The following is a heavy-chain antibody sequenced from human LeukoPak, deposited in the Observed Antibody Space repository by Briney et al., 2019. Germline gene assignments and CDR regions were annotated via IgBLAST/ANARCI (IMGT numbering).Heavy chain of an antibody. CDR3: ARAPLRFLEWLYSNYYYYGMDV. CDR2: ISSSSSYI. D-gene: IGHD3-3*01. Sequence: PGGSLRLSCAASGFTFSSYSMNWVRQAPGKGLEWVSSISSSSSYIYYADSVKGRFTISRDNAKNSLYLQMNSLRAEDTAVYYCARAPLRFLEWLYSNYYYYGMDVWGQGTTVTVSS. CDR1: GFTFSSYS. V-gene: IGHV3-21*01. J-gene: IGHJ6*02.